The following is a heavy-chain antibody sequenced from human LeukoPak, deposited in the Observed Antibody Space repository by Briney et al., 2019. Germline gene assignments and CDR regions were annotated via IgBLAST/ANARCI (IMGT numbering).Heavy chain of an antibody. CDR3: ARGVPYDSWSGPHYSDY. CDR1: RFALSTYC. J-gene: IGHJ4*02. Sequence: PGGTLRLSCEASRFALSTYCMSWVRQAPGKGLEWVANIKQDGSQEYYVDSVKGRFTISRDSAKNSLYLQMNSLRAEDTAVYYCARGVPYDSWSGPHYSDYWGQGTLVTVSS. V-gene: IGHV3-7*01. D-gene: IGHD3-3*01. CDR2: IKQDGSQE.